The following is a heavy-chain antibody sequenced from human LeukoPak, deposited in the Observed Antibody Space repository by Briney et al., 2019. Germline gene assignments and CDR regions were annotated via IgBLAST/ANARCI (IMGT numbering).Heavy chain of an antibody. V-gene: IGHV3-15*01. D-gene: IGHD1-26*01. Sequence: RGPLRLSRPSSLFSFNTAWMIGVGQAPCKGVAWVGRSKSKTDGATTTYAAPVKGRFTISRDDSKNTLYLQMNSLKIEDTAMYYCTADVPTQGSGEFDYWGQGTLVTVSS. CDR2: SKSKTDGATT. CDR3: TADVPTQGSGEFDY. J-gene: IGHJ4*02. CDR1: LFSFNTAW.